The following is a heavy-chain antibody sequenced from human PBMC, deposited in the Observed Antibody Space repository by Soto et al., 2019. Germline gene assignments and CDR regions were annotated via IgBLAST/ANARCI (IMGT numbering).Heavy chain of an antibody. J-gene: IGHJ5*02. CDR2: ISGSGGST. Sequence: GGSLILSCASSGFTFSSYSMSLVRQAPGKGLEWVSAISGSGGSTYYADSVKGRFTISRDNSKNTLYLQMNSLRAEDTAVYYCEKVGYYDFSNCFDPWGQGTLVTVSS. CDR3: EKVGYYDFSNCFDP. CDR1: GFTFSSYS. D-gene: IGHD3-3*01. V-gene: IGHV3-23*01.